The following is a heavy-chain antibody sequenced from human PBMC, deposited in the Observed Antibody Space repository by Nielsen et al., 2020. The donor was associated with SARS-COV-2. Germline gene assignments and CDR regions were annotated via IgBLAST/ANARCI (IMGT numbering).Heavy chain of an antibody. CDR2: ISYDGSNK. Sequence: GESLKISCAASGFTFSSYAMHWVRQAPGKGLEWVAVISYDGSNKYYADSVKGRFTISRDNSKNTLYLQMNSLRVEDTAVYYCAKEGGGYIDYWGQGTLVTVSS. D-gene: IGHD6-13*01. V-gene: IGHV3-30*04. CDR1: GFTFSSYA. J-gene: IGHJ4*02. CDR3: AKEGGGYIDY.